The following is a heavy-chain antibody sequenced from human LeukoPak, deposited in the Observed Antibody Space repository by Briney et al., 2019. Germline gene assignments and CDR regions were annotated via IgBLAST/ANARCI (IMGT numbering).Heavy chain of an antibody. V-gene: IGHV1-2*02. J-gene: IGHJ4*02. CDR1: GYTFTTHG. D-gene: IGHD3-10*01. CDR3: ARAALGVWFGEPLGGPTEY. CDR2: INPNSGGT. Sequence: ASVKVSCKASGYTFTTHGIAWVRQSPGQGLEWMGWINPNSGGTYYAQSFQGRVTMTRDTSISTAYMELSRLRSDDTAVYYCARAALGVWFGEPLGGPTEYWGQGTLVTVSS.